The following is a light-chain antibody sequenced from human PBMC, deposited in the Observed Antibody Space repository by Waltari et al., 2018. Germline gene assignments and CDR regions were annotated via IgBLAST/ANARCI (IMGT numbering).Light chain of an antibody. CDR1: HNLGPS. V-gene: IGKV6-21*01. Sequence: DIVLTQSPDFHSVPPQGNVTLTCRPRHNLGPSIHWYKHKPGQSPQPLITYASESFSGVPSRFTGIGSGTDFTLTSSSLEPEDAATYYCQQSISVPTTFGGGTKVEIK. CDR3: QQSISVPTT. J-gene: IGKJ4*01. CDR2: YAS.